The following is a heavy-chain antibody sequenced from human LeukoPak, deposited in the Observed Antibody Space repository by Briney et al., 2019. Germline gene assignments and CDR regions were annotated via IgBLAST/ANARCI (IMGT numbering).Heavy chain of an antibody. CDR3: ARDLVTAPYNWFDP. V-gene: IGHV4-61*02. CDR2: IYTSGST. CDR1: GGSISSGDYY. D-gene: IGHD2-21*02. Sequence: SETLSLTCTVSGGSISSGDYYCSWIRQPAGKGLEWIGRIYTSGSTNYNPSLESRVTVSIDTSKNQFSLKLSSATAADTAVYYCARDLVTAPYNWFDPWGQGTLVTVSS. J-gene: IGHJ5*02.